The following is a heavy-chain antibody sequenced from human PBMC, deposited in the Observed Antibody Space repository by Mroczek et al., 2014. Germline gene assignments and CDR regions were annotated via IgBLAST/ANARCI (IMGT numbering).Heavy chain of an antibody. CDR1: GGSISSYY. CDR3: ARGGTAVAGVDY. V-gene: IGHV4-59*01. J-gene: IGHJ4*02. CDR2: IYYSGST. D-gene: IGHD6-19*01. Sequence: QVQLQQWGPGLVKPSETLSLTCTVSGGSISSYYWSWIRQPPGKGLEWIGYIYYSGSTNYNPSLKSRVTISVDTSKNQFSLKLSSVTAADTAVYYCARGGTAVAGVDYWGQGTLVTVSS.